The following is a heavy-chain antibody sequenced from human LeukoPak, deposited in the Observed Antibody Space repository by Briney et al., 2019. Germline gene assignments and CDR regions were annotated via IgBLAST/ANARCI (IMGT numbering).Heavy chain of an antibody. CDR3: AREGGGGIDIEPSFDY. CDR2: INPSGGST. CDR1: GYTFTRYF. V-gene: IGHV1-46*01. Sequence: GASVNVSCKASGYTFTRYFIHWVRQSPGRPLKWMGAINPSGGSTGYAQKFQGRVTMTRDTSTSTVYMELSSLRSEDTAVYYCAREGGGGIDIEPSFDYWGQGTLVTVSS. D-gene: IGHD2-15*01. J-gene: IGHJ4*02.